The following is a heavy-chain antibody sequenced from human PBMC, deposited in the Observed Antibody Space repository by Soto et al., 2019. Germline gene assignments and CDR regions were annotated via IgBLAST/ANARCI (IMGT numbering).Heavy chain of an antibody. D-gene: IGHD3-10*01. CDR1: GGTFNTYA. CDR2: ISPMFGAA. V-gene: IGHV1-69*19. CDR3: AREVQVHTPAFVY. J-gene: IGHJ4*02. Sequence: QVQLVQSGAAMTKPGSSVKVSCQSSGGTFNTYAMNWVRQAPVQGPEWMGDISPMFGAANYAPKFQGRVTITAVESTGTSYMQLSSLTSEDTALYFCAREVQVHTPAFVYWGQGTLVTVSS.